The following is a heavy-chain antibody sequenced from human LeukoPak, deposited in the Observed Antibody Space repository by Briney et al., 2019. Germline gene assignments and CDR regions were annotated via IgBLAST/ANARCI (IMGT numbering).Heavy chain of an antibody. V-gene: IGHV3-23*01. Sequence: PGGSLRLSCAVSGFTFSSYAMRWVRQAPGKGLEWVSAISGSGGSTYYADSVKGRFTIIRDTSKNTLSLQMNSLRAGDTAVYYCAKDLGYSTGWYADSWGQGTLVTVSS. CDR2: ISGSGGST. CDR3: AKDLGYSTGWYADS. D-gene: IGHD6-19*01. CDR1: GFTFSSYA. J-gene: IGHJ4*02.